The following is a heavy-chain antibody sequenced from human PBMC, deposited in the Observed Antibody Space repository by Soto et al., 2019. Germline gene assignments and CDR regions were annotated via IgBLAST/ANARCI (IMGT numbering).Heavy chain of an antibody. CDR2: ISNNGGDT. J-gene: IGHJ4*02. Sequence: GGSLRLSCAASGFTFTSFSMTWVRQAPGKGLECVSSISNNGGDTIYADPVKGRFTISRDNSKSTLYLQMNSLRAEDTAIYYCARAAPFYLDYWGQGILVTVSS. CDR1: GFTFTSFS. V-gene: IGHV3-23*01. CDR3: ARAAPFYLDY.